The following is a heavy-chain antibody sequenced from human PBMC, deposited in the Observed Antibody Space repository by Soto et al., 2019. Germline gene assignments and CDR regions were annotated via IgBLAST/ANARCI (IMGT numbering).Heavy chain of an antibody. CDR2: IQSGGTT. V-gene: IGHV3-66*01. J-gene: IGHJ6*03. CDR3: ARDDILCSGGGCYGVPMDV. D-gene: IGHD2-15*01. CDR1: GFTVSSKY. Sequence: EVQLVESGGGLVQPGGSLRLSCAASGFTVSSKYMSWVRQAPGKGLEWVSLIQSGGTTYYAYSVKGRFTISRDSSKNMLPLQMDSLRAEDTAVYYCARDDILCSGGGCYGVPMDVWGKGTRVTVSS.